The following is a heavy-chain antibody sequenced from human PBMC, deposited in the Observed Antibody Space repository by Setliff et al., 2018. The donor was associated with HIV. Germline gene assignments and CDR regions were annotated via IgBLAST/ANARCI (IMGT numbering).Heavy chain of an antibody. V-gene: IGHV4-34*01. CDR2: LYYRGTT. CDR3: ARGVLITKRVTQTGGYYYYTDV. CDR1: GGSFSGYY. D-gene: IGHD2-21*02. Sequence: PSETLSLTCAVYGGSFSGYYWGWIRQPPGKGPEWIGSLYYRGTTYYNPSLKSRVTISTGTSNNQFSLTLSSVTAADTAVYYCARGVLITKRVTQTGGYYYYTDVWGKGTTVTVSS. J-gene: IGHJ6*03.